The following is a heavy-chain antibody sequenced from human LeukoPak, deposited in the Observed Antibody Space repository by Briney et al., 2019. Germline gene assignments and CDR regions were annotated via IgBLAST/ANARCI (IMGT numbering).Heavy chain of an antibody. CDR3: VSYRDSSGYYYVLYFDY. Sequence: SETLSLTCTVSGGSISSSSYYWGWIRQPPGKGLEWIGSIYYSGSTYYNPSLKSRVTISVDTSTNQFSLKLSSVTAADTAVYYCVSYRDSSGYYYVLYFDYWGQGTLVTVSS. V-gene: IGHV4-39*01. CDR2: IYYSGST. J-gene: IGHJ4*02. D-gene: IGHD3-22*01. CDR1: GGSISSSSYY.